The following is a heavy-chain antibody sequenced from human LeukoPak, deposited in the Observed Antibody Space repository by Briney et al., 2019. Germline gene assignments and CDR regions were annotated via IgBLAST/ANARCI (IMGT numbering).Heavy chain of an antibody. CDR1: GFTFSNAW. Sequence: GGSLRLSCAASGFTFSNAWMSWVRQAPGKGLEWVGRIKSKTDGGTTDYAAPVKGRFTISRDDSKNTLYLQMNSLKTEDTAVHYCTTVSNDILTGYYPTFGYWGQGTLVTVSS. D-gene: IGHD3-9*01. CDR3: TTVSNDILTGYYPTFGY. V-gene: IGHV3-15*01. CDR2: IKSKTDGGTT. J-gene: IGHJ4*02.